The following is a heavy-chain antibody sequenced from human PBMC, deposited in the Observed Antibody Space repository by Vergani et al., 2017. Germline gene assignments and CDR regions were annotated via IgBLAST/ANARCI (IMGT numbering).Heavy chain of an antibody. CDR3: ARAIWVVRGGNYYYYMDV. Sequence: QVQLQQWGAGLLKPSETLSLTCAVYVGSFSGYYWSWIRQPPGKGLEWIGEINHSGSTNYNPSLKSRVTISVDTSKNQFSLKLSSVTAADTSVYYCARAIWVVRGGNYYYYMDVWGKGTTVTVSS. CDR2: INHSGST. V-gene: IGHV4-34*01. D-gene: IGHD3-10*01. CDR1: VGSFSGYY. J-gene: IGHJ6*03.